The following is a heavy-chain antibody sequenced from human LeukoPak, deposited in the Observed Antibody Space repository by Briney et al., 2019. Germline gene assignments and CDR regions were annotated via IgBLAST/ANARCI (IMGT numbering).Heavy chain of an antibody. D-gene: IGHD5-12*01. J-gene: IGHJ4*02. CDR3: AKDGGYSGEEGYFDY. CDR2: VSYDGSNK. Sequence: GGSLRLSCAASGFTFSSYGMHWVRQAPGKGLEWVAVVSYDGSNKYYADSVKGRFTISRDNSKNTLYLQMNSLRAEDTAVYYCAKDGGYSGEEGYFDYWGQGTLVTVSS. V-gene: IGHV3-30*18. CDR1: GFTFSSYG.